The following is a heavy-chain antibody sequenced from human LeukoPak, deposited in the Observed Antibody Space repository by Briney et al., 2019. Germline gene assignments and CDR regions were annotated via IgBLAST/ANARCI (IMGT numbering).Heavy chain of an antibody. D-gene: IGHD3-9*01. V-gene: IGHV6-1*01. Sequence: SQTLSLTCAISGDSISSTSTAWHWIRQSPSRGLEWLGRTYYRSKWYTDYAESVKSRLVINPDTSKNEFSLQMTSVTSSDTAIYFCARGPKTGWFDHWGQGTLVTASS. CDR1: GDSISSTSTA. CDR2: TYYRSKWYT. J-gene: IGHJ5*02. CDR3: ARGPKTGWFDH.